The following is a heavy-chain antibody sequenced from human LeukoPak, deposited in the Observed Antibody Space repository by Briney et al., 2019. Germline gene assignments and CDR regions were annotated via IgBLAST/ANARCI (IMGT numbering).Heavy chain of an antibody. Sequence: GGSLRLSCAASGFSFSHYAIHWVRQAPGKGLEWVSLISYNGGNKYYADSVKGRFTIDRDNAKNSLYLQMNSLRAEDTAVYYCARWGSSWGNWFDPWGQGTLVTVSS. CDR1: GFSFSHYA. J-gene: IGHJ5*02. CDR3: ARWGSSWGNWFDP. V-gene: IGHV3-30*04. CDR2: ISYNGGNK. D-gene: IGHD6-13*01.